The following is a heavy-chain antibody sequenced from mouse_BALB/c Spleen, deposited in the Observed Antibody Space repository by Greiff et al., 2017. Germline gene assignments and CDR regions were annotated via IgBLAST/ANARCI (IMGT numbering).Heavy chain of an antibody. J-gene: IGHJ2*01. CDR2: ISYSGST. D-gene: IGHD1-1*01. CDR3: ARSDYGSSYCFDY. CDR1: GYSITSDYA. V-gene: IGHV3-2*02. Sequence: EVQLVESGPGLVKPSQSLSLTCTVTGYSITSDYAWNWIRQFPGNKLEWMGYISYSGSTSYNPSLKSRISITRDTSKNQFFLQLNSVTTEDTATYYCARSDYGSSYCFDYWGQGTTLTVSS.